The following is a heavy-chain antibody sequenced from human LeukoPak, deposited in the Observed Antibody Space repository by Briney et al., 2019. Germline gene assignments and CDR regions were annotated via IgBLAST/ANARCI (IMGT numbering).Heavy chain of an antibody. V-gene: IGHV3-74*01. Sequence: GGSLRLSCAASGFTFSTYWMHWVRQAPGKGLVWVSHINSDGRNTTYADSVTGRFTISRDNAKDTLYLQMNSLRAEDTAVYYCARVLAQQQGYWGQGTLVTVSS. CDR1: GFTFSTYW. CDR2: INSDGRNT. J-gene: IGHJ4*02. D-gene: IGHD6-13*01. CDR3: ARVLAQQQGY.